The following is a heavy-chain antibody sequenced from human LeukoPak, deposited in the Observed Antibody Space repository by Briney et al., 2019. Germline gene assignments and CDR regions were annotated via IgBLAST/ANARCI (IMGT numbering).Heavy chain of an antibody. V-gene: IGHV3-7*01. J-gene: IGHJ4*02. CDR1: GFTISSYW. CDR2: IKQDGSEK. CDR3: ARELDGVVITPAYDY. D-gene: IGHD3-3*01. Sequence: GRSLRLSCAASGFTISSYWMGWIRQAPGRGLEWVANIKQDGSEKYYVDSVKGRFTISRDNAKNSLYLQMNSLRAEDTAVYYCARELDGVVITPAYDYWGQGILVTVSS.